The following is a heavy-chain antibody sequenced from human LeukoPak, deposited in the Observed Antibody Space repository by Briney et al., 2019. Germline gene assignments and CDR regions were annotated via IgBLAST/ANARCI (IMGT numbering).Heavy chain of an antibody. Sequence: SETLSLTCTVSGGSISSYYWSWIRQPPGKGLEWIGYIYHSGSTNYNPSLKSRVTISVDTSKNRFSLRLSSVTAADTAVYYCARGVPPYSNYPFDYWGQGMLVTVSS. CDR1: GGSISSYY. CDR2: IYHSGST. D-gene: IGHD4-11*01. CDR3: ARGVPPYSNYPFDY. V-gene: IGHV4-59*01. J-gene: IGHJ4*02.